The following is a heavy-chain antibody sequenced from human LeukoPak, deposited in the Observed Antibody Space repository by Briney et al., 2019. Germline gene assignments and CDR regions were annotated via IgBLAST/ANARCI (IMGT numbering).Heavy chain of an antibody. J-gene: IGHJ4*02. CDR2: INHSGST. CDR3: ARAPAGTGELWANDY. Sequence: SETLSLTCAVYGGSFSGYYWSWIRQPPGKGLEWIGEINHSGSTNYNPSLKSRVTISVDTSKNQFSLKLSSVTAADTAVYYCARAPAGTGELWANDYWGQGTLVTVSS. CDR1: GGSFSGYY. D-gene: IGHD6-13*01. V-gene: IGHV4-34*01.